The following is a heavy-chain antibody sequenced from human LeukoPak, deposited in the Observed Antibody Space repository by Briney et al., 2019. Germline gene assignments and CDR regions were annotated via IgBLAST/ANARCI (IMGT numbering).Heavy chain of an antibody. V-gene: IGHV3-23*01. J-gene: IGHJ4*02. CDR3: ATGPPFDN. CDR2: VSGSGERT. Sequence: GGSLRFSCAASGFTFRTSALTWVRQAPGKGLEWVAAVSGSGERTDYADSVKGRFTISRDNSKDTLFLQMSSLRAEDTAVYFCATGPPFDNWGQGTLVIVST. CDR1: GFTFRTSA.